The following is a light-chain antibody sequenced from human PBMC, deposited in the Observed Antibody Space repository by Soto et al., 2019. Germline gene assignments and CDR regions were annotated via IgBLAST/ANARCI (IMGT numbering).Light chain of an antibody. V-gene: IGLV2-8*01. CDR1: SSDVGDNY. Sequence: QSALAQPRSASGSPGQSVTIYCTGTSSDVGDNYVSWYQQHLGKAPKLIIYEVTLRPSGVPDRFSGSKSGNTASLTVSGLQADDDADYYCSAYAGSNTFVFGTGTKLTVL. CDR3: SAYAGSNTFV. J-gene: IGLJ1*01. CDR2: EVT.